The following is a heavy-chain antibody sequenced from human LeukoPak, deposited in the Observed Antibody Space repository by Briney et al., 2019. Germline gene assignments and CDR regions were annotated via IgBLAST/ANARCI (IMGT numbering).Heavy chain of an antibody. CDR3: ASDPRYCSGGSCYRLSRGAEYFQH. V-gene: IGHV3-21*01. J-gene: IGHJ1*01. CDR1: GFTFCSFS. Sequence: PVGTLRLSCAVSGFTFCSFSMNCVREAPGPGLEPCSSISSSSIYIYYAASVKCRFTISRDNAKISLYLQMNSLRAEDKAFYYCASDPRYCSGGSCYRLSRGAEYFQHWGQGTLVTVSS. D-gene: IGHD2-15*01. CDR2: ISSSSIYI.